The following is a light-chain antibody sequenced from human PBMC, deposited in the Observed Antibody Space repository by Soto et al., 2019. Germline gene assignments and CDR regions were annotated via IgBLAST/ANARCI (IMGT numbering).Light chain of an antibody. V-gene: IGKV3-15*01. CDR3: QQYNNWHPLT. CDR2: GAS. Sequence: EIVMTQSPATLSVSPGERSTLSCMAIQSVSSNLAWYQQTPCQAPRLLIYGASTRATGIPARFSGSGSGTEFTLTISSLQYEDFAVYYCQQYNNWHPLTFGQGTRLEIK. J-gene: IGKJ5*01. CDR1: QSVSSN.